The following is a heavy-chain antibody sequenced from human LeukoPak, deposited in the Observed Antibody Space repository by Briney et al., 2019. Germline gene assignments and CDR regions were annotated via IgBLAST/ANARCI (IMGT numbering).Heavy chain of an antibody. D-gene: IGHD3-22*01. Sequence: PGGSLRLSCAASGFSFDDYAMHWVRQAPGKGLEWVAFIRYDGSNKYYADSVKGRFTISRDNSKNTLYLQMNSLRAEDTAVYYCAKDEADSSGYYYYYYYYMDVWGKGTTVTISS. CDR1: GFSFDDYA. CDR3: AKDEADSSGYYYYYYYYMDV. CDR2: IRYDGSNK. V-gene: IGHV3-30*02. J-gene: IGHJ6*03.